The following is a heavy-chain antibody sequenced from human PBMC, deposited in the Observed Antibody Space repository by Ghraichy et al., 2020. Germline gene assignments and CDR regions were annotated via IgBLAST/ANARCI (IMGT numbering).Heavy chain of an antibody. V-gene: IGHV3-53*01. CDR3: ARDVGYCSSTSCYSG. Sequence: GESLNISCAASGFTVSSNYMSWVRQAPGKGLEWVSVIYSGGSTYYADSVKGRFTISRDNSKNTLYLQMNSLRAEDTAVYYCARDVGYCSSTSCYSGWGQGTLVTVSS. CDR1: GFTVSSNY. CDR2: IYSGGST. J-gene: IGHJ4*02. D-gene: IGHD2-2*02.